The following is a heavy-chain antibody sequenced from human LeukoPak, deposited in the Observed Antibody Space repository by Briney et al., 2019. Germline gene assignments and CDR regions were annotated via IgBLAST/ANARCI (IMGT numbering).Heavy chain of an antibody. Sequence: PSETLSLTCTVSGGSISSFYWSWIRQPPGKGLEWIGYISYSGSTNYNPSLRSRVTISVDTSKNQFSLKPSSVTAADTAVYYCARGPWGYCSSTSCYAGLGDYYYYYYMDVWGKGTTVTISS. V-gene: IGHV4-59*08. CDR1: GGSISSFY. D-gene: IGHD2-2*01. CDR3: ARGPWGYCSSTSCYAGLGDYYYYYYMDV. J-gene: IGHJ6*03. CDR2: ISYSGST.